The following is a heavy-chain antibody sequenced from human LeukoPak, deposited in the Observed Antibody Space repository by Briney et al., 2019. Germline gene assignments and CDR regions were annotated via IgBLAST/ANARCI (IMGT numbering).Heavy chain of an antibody. Sequence: GGSLRLSCAASGFTFSSYAMHWVRQAPGKGLEWVAVISHDGSNKYYADSVKGRFTISRDNSKNTLYLQMNSLRAEDTAVYYCARDTWALKRGYSYGYVGYFDYWGQGTLVTVS. CDR2: ISHDGSNK. CDR1: GFTFSSYA. J-gene: IGHJ4*02. V-gene: IGHV3-30-3*01. CDR3: ARDTWALKRGYSYGYVGYFDY. D-gene: IGHD5-18*01.